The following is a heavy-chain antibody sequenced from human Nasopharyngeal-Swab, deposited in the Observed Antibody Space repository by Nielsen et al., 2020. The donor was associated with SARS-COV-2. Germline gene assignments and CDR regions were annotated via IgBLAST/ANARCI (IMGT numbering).Heavy chain of an antibody. Sequence: GESLTISCAASGFRFTSYAMSWVCQAPGKGLEWVSIIYSGGTRTYYADSVKGRFTISRDDSKSTLCLQLNSLRAEDTAVFYCARGIGHTVETAFDYWGQGTLVTVSS. D-gene: IGHD4-17*01. CDR1: GFRFTSYA. J-gene: IGHJ4*02. V-gene: IGHV3-23*03. CDR3: ARGIGHTVETAFDY. CDR2: IYSGGTRT.